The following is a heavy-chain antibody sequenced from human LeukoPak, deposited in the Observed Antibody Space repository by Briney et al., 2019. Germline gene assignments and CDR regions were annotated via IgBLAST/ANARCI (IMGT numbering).Heavy chain of an antibody. D-gene: IGHD3-3*01. J-gene: IGHJ4*02. Sequence: GGSLRLSCVASGLTFSSHWMSWVRQAPGKGLQWVANIKKDGSEKYYVDSVKGRFTISRDNTKNSLYLQMNSLRAEDTGVYYCARYGPNDSPCDYWGQGTLVTVSS. CDR1: GLTFSSHW. V-gene: IGHV3-7*01. CDR2: IKKDGSEK. CDR3: ARYGPNDSPCDY.